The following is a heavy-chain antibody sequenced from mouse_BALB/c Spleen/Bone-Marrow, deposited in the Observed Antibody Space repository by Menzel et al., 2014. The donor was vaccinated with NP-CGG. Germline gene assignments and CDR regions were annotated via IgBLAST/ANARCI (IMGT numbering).Heavy chain of an antibody. D-gene: IGHD3-2*01. CDR2: IDPANGNT. Sequence: EVQLQQSGAELVKPGASVKLSCTASGFNIKDTYMHWVKQRPEQGLEWIGRIDPANGNTKYDPKFQGKAAITADTSSNTAYLQLSSLTSEDTAVYYCATDSSGYLDYWGQGTTLTVSS. J-gene: IGHJ2*01. CDR1: GFNIKDTY. V-gene: IGHV14-3*02. CDR3: ATDSSGYLDY.